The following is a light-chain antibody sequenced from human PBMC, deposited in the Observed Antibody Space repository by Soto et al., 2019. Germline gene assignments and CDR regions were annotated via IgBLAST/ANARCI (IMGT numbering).Light chain of an antibody. V-gene: IGKV3-15*01. J-gene: IGKJ2*01. Sequence: EIVLTQSPAALSVSPGERAALSCRASQSVTNNLAWYQQKPGQAPRLLIYGASTRATGIPARFSGSGSGTEFTLTISSVHSEDFAVYYCHQYNNWPPMYTFGQGTKLEIK. CDR3: HQYNNWPPMYT. CDR1: QSVTNN. CDR2: GAS.